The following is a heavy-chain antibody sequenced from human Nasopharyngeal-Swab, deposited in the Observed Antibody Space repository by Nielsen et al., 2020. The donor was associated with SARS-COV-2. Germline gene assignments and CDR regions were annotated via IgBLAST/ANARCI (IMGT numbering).Heavy chain of an antibody. J-gene: IGHJ6*03. CDR2: IYYSGST. V-gene: IGHV4-30-4*01. D-gene: IGHD3-3*01. Sequence: RQAPGKGLEWIGYIYYSGSTYYNPSLKSRVTISVDTPKNQFSLKLSSVTAADTAVYYCARDGYDFWSGYLRGTGRYYYYYYMDVWGKGTTVTVSS. CDR3: ARDGYDFWSGYLRGTGRYYYYYYMDV.